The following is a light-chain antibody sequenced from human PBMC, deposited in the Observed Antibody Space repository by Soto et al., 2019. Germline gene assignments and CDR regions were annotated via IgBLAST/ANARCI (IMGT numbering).Light chain of an antibody. J-gene: IGKJ1*01. CDR2: DAS. Sequence: DIQMTQSPSSLSASVGDRVTITCQASEDSTNYLNWYQQKSGKAPKLLIYDASNLETGVPSRFSGSGSGTDFTFTISSLQPEDIATYYCQQYDSFPWTFGQGTKVEIK. CDR3: QQYDSFPWT. CDR1: EDSTNY. V-gene: IGKV1-33*01.